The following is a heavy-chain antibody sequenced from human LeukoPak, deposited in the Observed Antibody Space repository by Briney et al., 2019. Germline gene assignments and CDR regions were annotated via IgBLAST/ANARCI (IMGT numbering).Heavy chain of an antibody. CDR1: GRSTSSYY. J-gene: IGHJ4*02. D-gene: IGHD3-22*01. Sequence: PSETLSLTCPVSGRSTSSYYWSWIRQPPGKGLEWVGYIYYSGSTNYNPSLKSRVTISVDTAKNQSALKLTSVTAADPAVYYCAGARGDYDSSGSDFDYWGQRTLVTVSS. CDR3: AGARGDYDSSGSDFDY. CDR2: IYYSGST. V-gene: IGHV4-59*01.